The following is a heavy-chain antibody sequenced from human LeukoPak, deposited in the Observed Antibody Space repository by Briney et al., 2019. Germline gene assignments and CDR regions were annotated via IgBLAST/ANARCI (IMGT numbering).Heavy chain of an antibody. Sequence: GASVKVSCKASGGTFSSYAISWVRQAPGQGLEWMGGIIPIFGTANYAQKFQGRVTITADESTSTAYMELSSLRSEDTAVYYCARDLGYYYDSSGYLPPPHFDYWGQGTLVTVSS. J-gene: IGHJ4*02. CDR3: ARDLGYYYDSSGYLPPPHFDY. V-gene: IGHV1-69*13. D-gene: IGHD3-22*01. CDR2: IIPIFGTA. CDR1: GGTFSSYA.